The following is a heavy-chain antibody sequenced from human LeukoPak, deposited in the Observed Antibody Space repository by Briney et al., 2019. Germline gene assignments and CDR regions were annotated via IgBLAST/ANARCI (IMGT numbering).Heavy chain of an antibody. J-gene: IGHJ4*02. CDR2: ISGSGGST. V-gene: IGHV3-23*01. CDR1: GFTFSSYA. D-gene: IGHD3-22*01. CDR3: AKAFTMIVVVITSDFDY. Sequence: GGSLRLSCAASGFTFSSYAMSWVRQGPGKGLEWVSAISGSGGSTYYADSVKGRFTISRDNSKNTLYLQMNSLRAEDTAVYYCAKAFTMIVVVITSDFDYWGQGTLVTVSS.